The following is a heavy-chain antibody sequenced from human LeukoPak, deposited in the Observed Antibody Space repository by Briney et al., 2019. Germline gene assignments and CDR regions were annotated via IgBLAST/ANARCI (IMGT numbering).Heavy chain of an antibody. D-gene: IGHD6-19*01. CDR3: ARTRNIYSSGWFIFDY. CDR1: GFTFSSYA. CDR2: VVYDGSST. J-gene: IGHJ4*02. Sequence: GGSLRLSCAASGFTFSSYAMHWVRQAPGKGLEWVTIVVYDGSSTYYADSVKGRFTISRDNSKKTLYLQMNSLRVEDTAVYYCARTRNIYSSGWFIFDYWGQGTLVTVSS. V-gene: IGHV3-30-3*01.